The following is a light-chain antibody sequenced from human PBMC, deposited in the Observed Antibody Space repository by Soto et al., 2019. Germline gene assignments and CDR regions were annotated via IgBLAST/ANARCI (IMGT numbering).Light chain of an antibody. J-gene: IGKJ1*01. Sequence: DIQMTQSPSFLSASVGDRVTITCRASQGISVYLAWYQQKPGKVPKLLIFAASTLHSGVPSRFSGSGSGTDFTLTISSLQPEDVATYYCQKYNNAPPAFGQGTKVEI. CDR3: QKYNNAPPA. CDR1: QGISVY. CDR2: AAS. V-gene: IGKV1-27*01.